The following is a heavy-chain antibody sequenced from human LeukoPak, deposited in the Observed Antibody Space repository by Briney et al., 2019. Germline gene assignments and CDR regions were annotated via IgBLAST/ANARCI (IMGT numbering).Heavy chain of an antibody. V-gene: IGHV1-69*06. CDR2: IIPIFGTA. CDR3: ARFGGTVSSSHFAYYYYYMDV. CDR1: GGTFSSYA. J-gene: IGHJ6*03. D-gene: IGHD3-16*01. Sequence: ASVKVSCKASGGTFSSYASSWVRQAPGQGLEWMGGIIPIFGTANNAQKFQGRVTITADKYTSTAYMELSSLTSEDTAVYYCARFGGTVSSSHFAYYYYYMDVWGKGTTVTVSS.